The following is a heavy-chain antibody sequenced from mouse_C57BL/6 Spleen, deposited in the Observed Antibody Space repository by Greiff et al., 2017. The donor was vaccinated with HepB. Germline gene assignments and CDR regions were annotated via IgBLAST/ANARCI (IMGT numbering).Heavy chain of an antibody. Sequence: EVKLMESGGGLVQPGESLKLSCESNEYEFPSHDMSWVRKTPEKRLELVAAINSDGGSTYYPDTMERRFIISRDNTKKTLYLQMSSLRSEDTALYYCASHGDSNYVSWFAYWGQGTLVPVSA. CDR2: INSDGGST. V-gene: IGHV5-2*01. CDR1: EYEFPSHD. J-gene: IGHJ3*01. D-gene: IGHD2-5*01. CDR3: ASHGDSNYVSWFAY.